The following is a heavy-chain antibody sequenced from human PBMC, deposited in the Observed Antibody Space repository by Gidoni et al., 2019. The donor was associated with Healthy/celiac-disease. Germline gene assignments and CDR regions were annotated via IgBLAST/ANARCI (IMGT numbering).Heavy chain of an antibody. CDR3: ARGNKLWEDAFDI. D-gene: IGHD1-26*01. CDR2: IYYSGST. J-gene: IGHJ3*02. Sequence: QLQLQESGPGLVKPSETLSLTCPVSGGSISSSSYYWGWIRQPPGKGLEWIGSIYYSGSTYYNPSLKSRVTISVDTSKNQFSLKLSSVTAADTAVYYCARGNKLWEDAFDIWGQGTMVTVSS. V-gene: IGHV4-39*07. CDR1: GGSISSSSYY.